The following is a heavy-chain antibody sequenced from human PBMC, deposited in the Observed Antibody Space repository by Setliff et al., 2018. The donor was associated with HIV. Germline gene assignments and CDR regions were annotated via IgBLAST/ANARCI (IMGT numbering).Heavy chain of an antibody. Sequence: SETLSLTCAVSGYSISSGYYWGWVRQPPGRGLEWIGNIYHSGSTYYNASLKSRVTISVDTSKNQFSLKLSSVTAADTAVYYCSRIVSGSDYVVDYWGQGTLVTVSS. J-gene: IGHJ4*02. CDR2: IYHSGST. CDR1: GYSISSGYY. D-gene: IGHD5-12*01. CDR3: SRIVSGSDYVVDY. V-gene: IGHV4-38-2*01.